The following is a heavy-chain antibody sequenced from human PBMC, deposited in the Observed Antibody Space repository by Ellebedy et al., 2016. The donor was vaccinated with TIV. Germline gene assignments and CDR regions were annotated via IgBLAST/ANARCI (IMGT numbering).Heavy chain of an antibody. CDR3: ATDSPVVGASYAEYFLH. Sequence: ASVKVSCKVSGYTLTELSMHWVRQAPGKGLEWMGRFDPEDGETIYAQKFQGRVTMTEDTSTDTTYMELSSLRSEDTAVYYCATDSPVVGASYAEYFLHWGQGTLVTVSS. V-gene: IGHV1-24*01. D-gene: IGHD1-26*01. J-gene: IGHJ1*01. CDR2: FDPEDGET. CDR1: GYTLTELS.